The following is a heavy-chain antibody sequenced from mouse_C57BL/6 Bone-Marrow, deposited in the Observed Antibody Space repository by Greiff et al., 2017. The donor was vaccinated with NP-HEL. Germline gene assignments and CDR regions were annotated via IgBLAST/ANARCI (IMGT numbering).Heavy chain of an antibody. Sequence: EVQGVESGGGLVQPKGSLKLSCAASGFSFNTYAMNWVRQAPGKGLAWVARIRSKSNNYATYYADSLKDRFTISRDDSESMLYLQMNNLKTEDTAMYYCVRQGYDGYYLDYWGQGTTLTVSS. CDR1: GFSFNTYA. D-gene: IGHD2-3*01. CDR3: VRQGYDGYYLDY. V-gene: IGHV10-1*01. CDR2: IRSKSNNYAT. J-gene: IGHJ2*01.